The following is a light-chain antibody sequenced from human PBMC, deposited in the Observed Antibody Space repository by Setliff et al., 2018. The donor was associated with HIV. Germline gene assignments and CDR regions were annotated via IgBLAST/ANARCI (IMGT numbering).Light chain of an antibody. CDR3: SSYISSSTL. Sequence: QSVLTQPASVSGSPGQSITISCTGTSSDVGGYNFVSWYQQHPGKAPKLIIYEVSNRPSGVSNRFSGSKSGNTASLTISGLQAEDEADYYCSSYISSSTLFGTGTKVTDL. CDR2: EVS. CDR1: SSDVGGYNF. V-gene: IGLV2-14*01. J-gene: IGLJ1*01.